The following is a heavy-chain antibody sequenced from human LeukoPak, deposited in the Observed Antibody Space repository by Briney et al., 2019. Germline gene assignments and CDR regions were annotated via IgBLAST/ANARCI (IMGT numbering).Heavy chain of an antibody. D-gene: IGHD6-13*01. J-gene: IGHJ3*02. Sequence: PGGSLRLSCAASGFTFHSYAMTWVRQAPGKGLEWVSTISGSGGTTYYADSLKGRSTISRDNSKSTLYLRMNSLRAEDTAIYYCAKGALRGYSAPGVFDIWGQGTKVTVSS. CDR3: AKGALRGYSAPGVFDI. CDR2: ISGSGGTT. V-gene: IGHV3-23*01. CDR1: GFTFHSYA.